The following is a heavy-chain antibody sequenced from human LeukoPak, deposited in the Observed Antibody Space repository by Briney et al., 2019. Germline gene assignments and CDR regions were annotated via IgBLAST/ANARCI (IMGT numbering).Heavy chain of an antibody. CDR1: GFTFSSYA. CDR3: AKGSRDRDYYDSSGYYHDY. J-gene: IGHJ4*02. D-gene: IGHD3-22*01. Sequence: GGSLRLSCAASGFTFSSYAMSWVRQAPGKGLEWVSAISSSGGSTYYADSVKGRFTISRDNSKEALYLQMNSLRAEDTAVYFCAKGSRDRDYYDSSGYYHDYWGQGTLVTVSS. V-gene: IGHV3-23*01. CDR2: ISSSGGST.